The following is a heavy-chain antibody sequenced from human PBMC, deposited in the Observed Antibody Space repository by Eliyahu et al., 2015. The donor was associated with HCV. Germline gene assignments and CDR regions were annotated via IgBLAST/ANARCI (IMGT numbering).Heavy chain of an antibody. J-gene: IGHJ6*02. Sequence: EVQLVESGGGLVQPGRSLRLSCXASGFPFXXYAMHWVRQAPGKGLEWVSGISWNSGSIGYADSVKGRFTISRDNAKNSLYLQMNSLRAEDTALYYCAKGRGSPTTVTDYYYGMDVWGQGTTVTVSS. CDR3: AKGRGSPTTVTDYYYGMDV. V-gene: IGHV3-9*01. CDR1: GFPFXXYA. CDR2: ISWNSGSI. D-gene: IGHD4-11*01.